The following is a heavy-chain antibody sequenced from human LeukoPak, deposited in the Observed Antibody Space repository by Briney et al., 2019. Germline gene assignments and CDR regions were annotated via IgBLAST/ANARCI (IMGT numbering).Heavy chain of an antibody. D-gene: IGHD2-15*01. Sequence: SVKVSCKASGGTFSSYAISWVRQAPGQGLEWMGRIIPIFGTANYAQKFQGRVTITTDESTSTAYMELSSLRSEDTAVYYCARGWTPTFSHYYMDVWGKGTTVTVSS. CDR2: IIPIFGTA. CDR3: ARGWTPTFSHYYMDV. J-gene: IGHJ6*03. V-gene: IGHV1-69*05. CDR1: GGTFSSYA.